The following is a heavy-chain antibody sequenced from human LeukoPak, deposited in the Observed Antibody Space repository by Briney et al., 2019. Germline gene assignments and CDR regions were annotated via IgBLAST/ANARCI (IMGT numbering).Heavy chain of an antibody. V-gene: IGHV3-9*01. CDR3: AKRPHDRSGSYRVHFDY. J-gene: IGHJ4*02. Sequence: GGSLRLSCAASGFTFDDYAMHWVRQAPGKGLEGGSGMSWNSGSIGYADSVKGRFTISRDNSKNTLYLQMNSLRAEDTAVHYCAKRPHDRSGSYRVHFDYWGQGTLVTVSS. D-gene: IGHD3-22*01. CDR1: GFTFDDYA. CDR2: MSWNSGSI.